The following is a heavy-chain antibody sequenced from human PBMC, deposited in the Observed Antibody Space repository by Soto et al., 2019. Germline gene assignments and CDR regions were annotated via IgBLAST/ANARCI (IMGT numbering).Heavy chain of an antibody. CDR2: IYSGGST. Sequence: GGSLRLSCAASGFTVSSNYMSWVRQAPGKGLEWVSVIYSGGSTYYADSVKGRFTISRDNSKNTLYLQMNSLRAEDTAVYYCASSTVTPQGYYFDYWGQGTLVTVSS. CDR1: GFTVSSNY. J-gene: IGHJ4*02. V-gene: IGHV3-66*01. D-gene: IGHD4-17*01. CDR3: ASSTVTPQGYYFDY.